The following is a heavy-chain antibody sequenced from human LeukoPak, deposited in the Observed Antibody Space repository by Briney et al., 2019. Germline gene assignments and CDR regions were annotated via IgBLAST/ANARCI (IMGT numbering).Heavy chain of an antibody. CDR2: IKQDGSEK. J-gene: IGHJ3*02. D-gene: IGHD5-12*01. Sequence: GGSLRLSCAASGFTFSSYAMSRVRQAPGKGLEWVANIKQDGSEKYYVDSVKGRYTISRDNAKNSLYLQMNSLRVKDTAVYYCARRRGSHSFDIWGQGTMVTVSS. V-gene: IGHV3-7*01. CDR1: GFTFSSYA. CDR3: ARRRGSHSFDI.